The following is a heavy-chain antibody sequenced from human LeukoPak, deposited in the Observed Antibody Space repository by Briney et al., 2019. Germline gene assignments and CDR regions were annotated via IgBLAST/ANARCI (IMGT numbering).Heavy chain of an antibody. Sequence: GGSLRLSCAASGFTFSSYAMNWVRQAPGKGLEWVSSISSSSSYIYYADSVKGRFTISRDNAKNSLYLQMNSLRAEDTAVYYCARYGDYGLFDYWGQGTLVTVSS. CDR1: GFTFSSYA. CDR3: ARYGDYGLFDY. V-gene: IGHV3-21*01. CDR2: ISSSSSYI. D-gene: IGHD4-17*01. J-gene: IGHJ4*02.